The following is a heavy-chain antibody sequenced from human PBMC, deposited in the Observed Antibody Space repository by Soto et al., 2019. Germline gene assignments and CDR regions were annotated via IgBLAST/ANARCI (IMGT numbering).Heavy chain of an antibody. J-gene: IGHJ4*02. CDR3: ARTESDPLLWYGESFGTIPPTVDC. V-gene: IGHV1-18*01. D-gene: IGHD3-10*01. CDR2: ISAKYDNT. Sequence: QVQLLQSGAEVKKPGASVTVSCKASGYTFTSYGVTWLRQAPGQGLEWMGSISAKYDNTNYAQKFQQRETIITDISTTTAFMELRSLRSDDTAIYYCARTESDPLLWYGESFGTIPPTVDCWGQGTLLTVS. CDR1: GYTFTSYG.